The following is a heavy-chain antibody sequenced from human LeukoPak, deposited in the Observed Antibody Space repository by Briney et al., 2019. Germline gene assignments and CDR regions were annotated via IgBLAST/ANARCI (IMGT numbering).Heavy chain of an antibody. Sequence: GGSLRLSCAASGFTFSSYSMEWVRQAPGKGLEWVSHISGSWSTIYYADSVKGRFTISRDNAKNSLYLQMNSLRAEDTAVYYCAKDRRSGGSCSDYWGQGTLVTVSS. D-gene: IGHD2-15*01. CDR3: AKDRRSGGSCSDY. V-gene: IGHV3-48*01. CDR1: GFTFSSYS. J-gene: IGHJ4*02. CDR2: ISGSWSTI.